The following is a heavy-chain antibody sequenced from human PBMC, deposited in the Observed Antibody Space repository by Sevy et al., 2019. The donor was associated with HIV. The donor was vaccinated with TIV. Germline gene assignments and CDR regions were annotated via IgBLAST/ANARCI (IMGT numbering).Heavy chain of an antibody. V-gene: IGHV1-3*01. CDR2: INVGNGNT. CDR1: GYLFISFV. Sequence: ASVKVSCKASGYLFISFVMHWVRQAPGQGLEWVGWINVGNGNTKYSQKFQDRVTITRDASTSTTYMELTSLTSEDTAIYHCTREAKQQLSQYFFDFWGQGTLVTVSS. CDR3: TREAKQQLSQYFFDF. J-gene: IGHJ4*02. D-gene: IGHD6-13*01.